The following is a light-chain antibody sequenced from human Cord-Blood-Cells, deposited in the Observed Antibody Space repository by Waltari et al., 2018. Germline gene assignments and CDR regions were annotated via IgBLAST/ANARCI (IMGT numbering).Light chain of an antibody. V-gene: IGLV2-14*02. J-gene: IGLJ1*01. CDR3: SSYTSSSTYV. Sequence: SALPHPASVSGSPGQSITTPCPGPGSNVGGFNLFPWYQQHPGKAPKLMIYDVSKRPSGVSNRFSGSKSGNTASLTISGLQAEDEADYYCSSYTSSSTYVFGTGTKVTVL. CDR1: GSNVGGFNL. CDR2: DVS.